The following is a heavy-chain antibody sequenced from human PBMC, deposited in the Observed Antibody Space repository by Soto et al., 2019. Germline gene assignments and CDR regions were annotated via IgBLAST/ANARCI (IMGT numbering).Heavy chain of an antibody. J-gene: IGHJ5*02. D-gene: IGHD2-21*02. Sequence: SGPTLVNPTETLTLTCTVSGLSLSNGRMGVSWIRQPPGKALEWLAHIFSNDDKSYSTSLRRRLTISKDTSRSQVVLTMTNMDPMDSATYFCALIKDCSTTDCYLASFDPWGQGTLVTVSS. CDR1: GLSLSNGRMG. CDR2: IFSNDDK. CDR3: ALIKDCSTTDCYLASFDP. V-gene: IGHV2-26*01.